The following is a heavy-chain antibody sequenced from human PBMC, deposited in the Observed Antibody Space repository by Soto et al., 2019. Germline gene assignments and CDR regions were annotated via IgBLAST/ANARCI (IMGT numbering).Heavy chain of an antibody. D-gene: IGHD3-22*01. CDR2: ISSSGNTI. CDR1: GFTFSDYY. Sequence: QVQLVESGGGLVKTSGSLRIACAASGFTFSDYYMSWVRQAPGKGLEWVSYISSSGNTIYYADSLKGRSTISRDNAKNSVYLQMNSLRAEDTALYFCAKMSSENYYDPVFSWGQGTLVTVSS. V-gene: IGHV3-11*01. CDR3: AKMSSENYYDPVFS. J-gene: IGHJ4*02.